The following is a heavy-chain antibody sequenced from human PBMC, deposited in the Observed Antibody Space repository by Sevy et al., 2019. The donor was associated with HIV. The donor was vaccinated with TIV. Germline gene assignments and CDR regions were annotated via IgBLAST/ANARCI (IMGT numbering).Heavy chain of an antibody. CDR3: AKDLTRGDVWGSHRYSPYDS. CDR2: ISGSGIYS. CDR1: GFSFSSYA. D-gene: IGHD3-16*02. J-gene: IGHJ4*02. Sequence: GGSLRLSCAASGFSFSSYAMSWVRQAPGEGLEWVSAISGSGIYSYYSDSVKGRFSMSRDSSKNTVYLQMNSLRAEDTAMYYGAKDLTRGDVWGSHRYSPYDSWGQGTLVTVSS. V-gene: IGHV3-23*01.